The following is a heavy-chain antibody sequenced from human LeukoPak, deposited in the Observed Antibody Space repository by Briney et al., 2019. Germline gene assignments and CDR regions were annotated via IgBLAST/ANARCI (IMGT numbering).Heavy chain of an antibody. J-gene: IGHJ4*02. CDR2: ISYDGSNK. CDR1: GFIFSSYG. CDR3: ATPLGRYGFDY. D-gene: IGHD5-18*01. Sequence: PGGSLRLSCTASGFIFSSYGMHRVRQAPGKGLEWVAVISYDGSNKYYADSVKGRFTISRDNSKNTLYLQMNSLRAEDTAVYYCATPLGRYGFDYWGQGTLVTVSS. V-gene: IGHV3-30*03.